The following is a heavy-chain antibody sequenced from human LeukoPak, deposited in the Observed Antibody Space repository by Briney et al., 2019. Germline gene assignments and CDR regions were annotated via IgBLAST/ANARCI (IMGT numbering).Heavy chain of an antibody. CDR1: GFTFTNHA. D-gene: IGHD5-18*01. Sequence: KSGGSLRLSCAASGFTFTNHAMNWVRQAPGKGLEWVSSISSSSSFMYSADSVKGRFTISRDNAKNSLYLQMNSLRAEDTAVYYCARAVSGYSYGYAYWGQGTLVTVSS. CDR3: ARAVSGYSYGYAY. V-gene: IGHV3-21*01. J-gene: IGHJ4*02. CDR2: ISSSSSFM.